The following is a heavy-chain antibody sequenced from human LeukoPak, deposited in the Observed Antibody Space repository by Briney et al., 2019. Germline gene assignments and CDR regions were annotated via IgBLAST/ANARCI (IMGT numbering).Heavy chain of an antibody. CDR1: GFTFSSYG. D-gene: IGHD6-19*01. CDR2: ISGSGGSR. J-gene: IGHJ4*02. V-gene: IGHV3-23*01. Sequence: GGSLRLSCAASGFTFSSYGMTWVRQAPGEGLEWVSIISGSGGSRYYTDSVKGRFTISRDTSKNTLYLQMDSLRADDTAVYYCAKSKGWLLLWGQGTLVTVSS. CDR3: AKSKGWLLL.